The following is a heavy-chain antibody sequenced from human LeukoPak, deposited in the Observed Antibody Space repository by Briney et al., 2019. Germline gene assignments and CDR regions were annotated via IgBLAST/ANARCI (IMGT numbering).Heavy chain of an antibody. CDR1: GFTFSSYA. Sequence: GGSLRLSCAASGFTFSSYAMSWVRQAPGKGLEWVSAISGSGGSTYYADSVKGRFTISRDNSKNTLYLQMNSLRAEDTAVYYCASLLRITMIVVVEPHAFDIWGQGTMVTVSS. V-gene: IGHV3-23*01. D-gene: IGHD3-22*01. CDR3: ASLLRITMIVVVEPHAFDI. CDR2: ISGSGGST. J-gene: IGHJ3*02.